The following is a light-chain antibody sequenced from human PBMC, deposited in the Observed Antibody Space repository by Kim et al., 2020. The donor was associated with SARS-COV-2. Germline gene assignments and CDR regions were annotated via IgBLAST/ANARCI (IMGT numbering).Light chain of an antibody. V-gene: IGLV3-21*04. CDR1: NIGSYG. Sequence: VAPGRTASMTCGGDNIGSYGVPWYQPVAGQDPFLVIRYDSNRPSGIPDRFSGSNSGNTGTLTITRVEAGDEADYYCHVWDKNNDIVFGGGTQLTVL. CDR3: HVWDKNNDIV. J-gene: IGLJ3*02. CDR2: YDS.